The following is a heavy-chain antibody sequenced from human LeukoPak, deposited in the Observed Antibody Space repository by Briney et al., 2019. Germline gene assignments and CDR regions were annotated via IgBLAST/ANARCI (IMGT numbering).Heavy chain of an antibody. CDR3: ATAPSEIGGYYPEYFRH. Sequence: PGGSLRLSCAATGFTFSNYWMHWVRQAPGKGLVWVSRIKGDGRTNYADSVKGRFTISRDNAKNTVSLQMNSLRAEDTGVYYCATAPSEIGGYYPEYFRHWGQGTLVTVSS. J-gene: IGHJ1*01. CDR1: GFTFSNYW. CDR2: IKGDGRT. D-gene: IGHD3-22*01. V-gene: IGHV3-74*01.